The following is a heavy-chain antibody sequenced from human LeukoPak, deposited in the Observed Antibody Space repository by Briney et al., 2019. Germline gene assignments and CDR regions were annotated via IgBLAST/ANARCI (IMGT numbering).Heavy chain of an antibody. J-gene: IGHJ5*02. Sequence: ASVKVSCKASGYTFSGYYMHWVRQAPGQGLEWMGWINTKSGGKNCAESFTGSVPMTRDTSISTAYMELSRLRSDDTAVYSCARDPYYYDSSGYYSDWFDPWGQGTLVTVSS. V-gene: IGHV1-2*02. D-gene: IGHD3-22*01. CDR2: INTKSGGK. CDR3: ARDPYYYDSSGYYSDWFDP. CDR1: GYTFSGYY.